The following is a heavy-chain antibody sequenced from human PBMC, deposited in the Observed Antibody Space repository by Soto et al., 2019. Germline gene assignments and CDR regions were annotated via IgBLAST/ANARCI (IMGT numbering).Heavy chain of an antibody. CDR1: GFTFSSYG. CDR2: ISYDGSNK. Sequence: GGSLRLSCAASGFTFSSYGMHWVRQAPGKGLEWVAVISYDGSNKYYADSVKGRFTISRDNSKNTLYLQMNSLRAEDTAVYYCARGRYSGYDSAFDIWGQGTMVTVSS. CDR3: ARGRYSGYDSAFDI. V-gene: IGHV3-30*03. J-gene: IGHJ3*02. D-gene: IGHD5-12*01.